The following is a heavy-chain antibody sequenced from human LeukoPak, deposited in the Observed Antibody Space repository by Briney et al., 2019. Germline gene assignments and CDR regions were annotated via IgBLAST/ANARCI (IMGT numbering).Heavy chain of an antibody. CDR3: ARWGGSVLWSFDF. CDR2: VHHSGSS. J-gene: IGHJ4*02. CDR1: FGSISSYY. V-gene: IGHV4-59*01. Sequence: SETLSLTCTVPFGSISSYYWNWIRQSPEKGLEWIGYVHHSGSSYYNPSLKSRITMSADTSKSQFSLRLSSVTAADTAVYYCARWGGSVLWSFDFWGQGTLVTVSS. D-gene: IGHD3-16*01.